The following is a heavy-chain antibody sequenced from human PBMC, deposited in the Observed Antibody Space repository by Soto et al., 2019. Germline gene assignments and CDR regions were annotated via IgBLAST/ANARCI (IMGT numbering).Heavy chain of an antibody. J-gene: IGHJ5*02. Sequence: QITLKESGPTLVKLTQTLTLTCTLSGFSLSTSGAGVGWIRQPPGKALEWLAFIYWDDEKRYSPSLKSRLTNTKYPSKNQVVLTMTSIDPVDTATYYWAHRRVVPAKGNNWFDTWGQGTLVIVSS. CDR2: IYWDDEK. D-gene: IGHD2-15*01. CDR1: GFSLSTSGAG. V-gene: IGHV2-5*02. CDR3: AHRRVVPAKGNNWFDT.